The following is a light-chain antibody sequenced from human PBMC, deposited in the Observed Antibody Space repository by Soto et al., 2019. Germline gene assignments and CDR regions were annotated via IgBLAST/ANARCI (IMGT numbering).Light chain of an antibody. Sequence: DIQMTQSPSSRSASVGDRVTTTCRASQSISSYLNWYQQKPRKAPKLLISAATNLADGVPSRFGGSGSGTDFTLTISSLQPDDFATYYCQQYNSLWTFGQGTKVDIK. CDR2: AAT. J-gene: IGKJ1*01. CDR3: QQYNSLWT. V-gene: IGKV1-39*01. CDR1: QSISSY.